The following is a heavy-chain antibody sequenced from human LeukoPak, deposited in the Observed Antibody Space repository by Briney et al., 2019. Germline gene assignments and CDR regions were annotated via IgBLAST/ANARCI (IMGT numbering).Heavy chain of an antibody. CDR2: IYYSGST. Sequence: SETLSLTCAVSGGSISSSDWWSWVRQPPGKGLEWIGEIYYSGSTYYNPSLKSRVTISVDTSKNQFSLKLSSVTAADTAVYYCARQVGATLVDYWGQGTLVTVSS. J-gene: IGHJ4*02. D-gene: IGHD1-26*01. CDR1: GGSISSSDW. CDR3: ARQVGATLVDY. V-gene: IGHV4-4*02.